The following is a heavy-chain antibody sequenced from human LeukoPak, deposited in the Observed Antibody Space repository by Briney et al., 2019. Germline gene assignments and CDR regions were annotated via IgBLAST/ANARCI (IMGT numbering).Heavy chain of an antibody. Sequence: PSETLSLTCAVSGGSISSGGYSWSWIRQPPGKGLEWIGYIYHSGSTYYNPSLKSRVTISVDRSKNQFSLKLSSVTAADTAVYYCARGIGYDSSGYYGYYFDYWGQGTLVTVSS. D-gene: IGHD3-22*01. CDR2: IYHSGST. CDR3: ARGIGYDSSGYYGYYFDY. CDR1: GGSISSGGYS. J-gene: IGHJ4*02. V-gene: IGHV4-30-2*01.